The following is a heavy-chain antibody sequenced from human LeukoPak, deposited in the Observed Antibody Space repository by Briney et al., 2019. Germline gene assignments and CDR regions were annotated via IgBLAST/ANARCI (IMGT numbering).Heavy chain of an antibody. D-gene: IGHD1-26*01. CDR1: GFTFSSYA. J-gene: IGHJ4*02. V-gene: IGHV3-23*01. CDR2: IGGSGGRT. CDR3: TRDLVGATSDF. Sequence: GGSLRLSCAASGFTFSSYAMSWVRQAPGKGLEWVSGIGGSGGRTYHADSVKGRSTISRDNSKNTVYLQMNSLRAEDTAVYYCTRDLVGATSDFWGQGTLVTVSS.